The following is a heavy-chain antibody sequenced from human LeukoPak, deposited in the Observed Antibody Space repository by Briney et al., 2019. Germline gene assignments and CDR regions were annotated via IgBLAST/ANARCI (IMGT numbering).Heavy chain of an antibody. CDR3: ASNAGWYSSGAADY. D-gene: IGHD6-19*01. CDR2: ISGSGGST. V-gene: IGHV3-23*01. J-gene: IGHJ4*02. CDR1: GFTFSSYA. Sequence: KPGGSLRLSCAASGFTFSSYAMSWVRQAPGKGLEWVSAISGSGGSTYYADSVKGRFTISRDNSKNTLYLQMNSLRAEDTAVYYCASNAGWYSSGAADYWGQGTLVTVSS.